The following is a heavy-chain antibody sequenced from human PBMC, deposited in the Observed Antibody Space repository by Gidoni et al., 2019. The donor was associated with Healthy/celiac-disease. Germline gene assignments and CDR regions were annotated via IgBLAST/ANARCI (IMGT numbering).Heavy chain of an antibody. CDR1: AFTFRSYS. CDR2: ISSSSSYI. V-gene: IGHV3-21*01. Sequence: EVQLVASGGGLVKPGGSLRLYCAASAFTFRSYSMNWVRQAPGKGLDGVSAISSSSSYIYYADSVKGRFTISRDNAKNSLYLQMNSLRAEDTAVYYCATRAVAGTVWALFFVNWGQGTLVTVSS. CDR3: ATRAVAGTVWALFFVN. D-gene: IGHD6-19*01. J-gene: IGHJ4*02.